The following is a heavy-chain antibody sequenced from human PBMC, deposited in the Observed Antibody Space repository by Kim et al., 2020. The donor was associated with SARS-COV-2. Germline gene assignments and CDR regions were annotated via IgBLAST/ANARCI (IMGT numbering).Heavy chain of an antibody. CDR2: IYYSGST. CDR3: ARGEQLWLLGLNDAFDI. J-gene: IGHJ3*02. D-gene: IGHD5-18*01. V-gene: IGHV4-39*07. Sequence: SETLSLTCTVSGGSISSSSYYWGWIRQPPGKGLEWIGSIYYSGSTYYNPSLKSRVTISVDTSKNQFSLKLSSVTAADTAVYYCARGEQLWLLGLNDAFDIWGQGTMVTVSS. CDR1: GGSISSSSYY.